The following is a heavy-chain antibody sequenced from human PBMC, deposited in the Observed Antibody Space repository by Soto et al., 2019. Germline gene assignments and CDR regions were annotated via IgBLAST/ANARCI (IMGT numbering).Heavy chain of an antibody. V-gene: IGHV1-3*01. D-gene: IGHD6-13*01. Sequence: ASVKVSCKASGYTFTSYPMHCVRQAPGQRLEWMGWINAGNGNTKYSQKFQGRVTITRDTSASTAYMELSSLRSEDTAVYYCASFSSSSLYYFDYWGQGTLVTVS. J-gene: IGHJ4*02. CDR1: GYTFTSYP. CDR2: INAGNGNT. CDR3: ASFSSSSLYYFDY.